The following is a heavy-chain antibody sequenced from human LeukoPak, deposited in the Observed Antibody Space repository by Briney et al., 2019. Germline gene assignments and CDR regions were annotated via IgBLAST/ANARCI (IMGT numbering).Heavy chain of an antibody. CDR1: GYTFTSYA. CDR3: ARGFYPGYYYMDV. CDR2: SNAGNGNT. D-gene: IGHD2/OR15-2a*01. J-gene: IGHJ6*03. Sequence: ASVKVSCKASGYTFTSYAMHWVRQAPGQRLEWMGWSNAGNGNTKYSQKFQGRVTMTRNTSISTAYMELSSLRSEDTAAYYCARGFYPGYYYMDVWGKGTTVTVSS. V-gene: IGHV1-3*01.